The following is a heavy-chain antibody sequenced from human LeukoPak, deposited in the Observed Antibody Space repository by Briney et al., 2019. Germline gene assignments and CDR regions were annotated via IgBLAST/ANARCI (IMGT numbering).Heavy chain of an antibody. V-gene: IGHV3-23*01. D-gene: IGHD3-9*01. CDR3: AKSSYDILTGYSLPPFDY. CDR1: GFTFSSYA. CDR2: ISGSGGST. J-gene: IGHJ4*02. Sequence: PGGSLRLSCAASGFTFSSYAMSWVRQAPGKGLEWVSAISGSGGSTYYADSVKGRFTISRDNSKNTLYLQMNSLRAEDTAVYYCAKSSYDILTGYSLPPFDYCGQGTLVTVSS.